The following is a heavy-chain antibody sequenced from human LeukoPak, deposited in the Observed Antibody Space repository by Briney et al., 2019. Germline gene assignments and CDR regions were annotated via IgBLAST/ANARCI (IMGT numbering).Heavy chain of an antibody. J-gene: IGHJ4*02. V-gene: IGHV1-8*01. CDR3: ARVGGYDFWSGSPTYYFDY. CDR2: MNPNSGNT. Sequence: ASVKVSCKASGYTFTSYDISWVRQATGQGLEWMGWMNPNSGNTGYAQKFQGRVTMTRNTSISTAYMELSSLRSEDTAVYYCARVGGYDFWSGSPTYYFDYWGQGTLVTVSS. CDR1: GYTFTSYD. D-gene: IGHD3-3*01.